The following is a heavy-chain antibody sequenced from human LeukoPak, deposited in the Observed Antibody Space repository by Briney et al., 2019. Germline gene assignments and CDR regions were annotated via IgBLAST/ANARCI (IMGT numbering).Heavy chain of an antibody. Sequence: GESLKISCKGSGYSFTTYWIGWVRQMPGKGLEWMGIIYPGDSDTRYSPSFQGQVTISADKSFSTAYLQWSSLKASDTAMYYCARRGIAVAGTPAEYFHHWGQGTLVTVSS. CDR3: ARRGIAVAGTPAEYFHH. D-gene: IGHD6-19*01. CDR2: IYPGDSDT. J-gene: IGHJ1*01. CDR1: GYSFTTYW. V-gene: IGHV5-51*01.